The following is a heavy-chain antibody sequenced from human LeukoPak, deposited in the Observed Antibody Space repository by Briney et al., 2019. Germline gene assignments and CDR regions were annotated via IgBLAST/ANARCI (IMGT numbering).Heavy chain of an antibody. J-gene: IGHJ3*02. CDR2: IYYSGST. Sequence: SETLSLTCTVSGGSISSYYWSWIRQPPGKGLEWIGYIYYSGSTNYNPSLKSRVTISVDTSKNQFSLKLSSVTAADTAVYYCARHLEPLGWMMPFDIWGQGTMVTVSS. D-gene: IGHD1-14*01. CDR1: GGSISSYY. CDR3: ARHLEPLGWMMPFDI. V-gene: IGHV4-59*08.